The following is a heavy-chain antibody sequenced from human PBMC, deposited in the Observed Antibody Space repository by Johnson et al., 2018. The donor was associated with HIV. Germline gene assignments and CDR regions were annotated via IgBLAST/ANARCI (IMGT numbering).Heavy chain of an antibody. J-gene: IGHJ3*02. D-gene: IGHD3-3*01. CDR1: GFTVSSNY. V-gene: IGHV3-48*03. Sequence: VQLVESGGGLVQPGGSLRRSCAASGFTVSSNYMNWVRQAPGKGLEWVSYISGSGLTMYYADSVKGRFTISRDNAKNLLYLQMNSLRAADTAVYYCATFSSGIWGQGTMVTVSS. CDR2: ISGSGLTM. CDR3: ATFSSGI.